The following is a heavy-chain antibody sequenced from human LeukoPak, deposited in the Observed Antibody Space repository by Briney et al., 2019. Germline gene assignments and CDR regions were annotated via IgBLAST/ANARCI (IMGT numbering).Heavy chain of an antibody. J-gene: IGHJ4*02. CDR1: GYTFTSYG. CDR2: ISAYNGNT. D-gene: IGHD5-24*01. CDR3: VRRDAYNRPDY. V-gene: IGHV1-18*01. Sequence: ASVKVSCKASGYTFTSYGISWVRQAPGQGLEWMGWISAYNGNTNYAQKLQGRVTMTTDTSTSTAYMELRSLRSDDTAMYYCVRRDAYNRPDYWGQGTLVTVSS.